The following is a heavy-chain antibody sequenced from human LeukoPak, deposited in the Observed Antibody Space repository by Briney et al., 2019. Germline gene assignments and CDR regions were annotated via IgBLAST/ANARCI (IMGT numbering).Heavy chain of an antibody. Sequence: SETLSLTCTVSGGSISPYYWSWIRQPPGKGLEWIAYITYSGSINYNPSLKSRVTISVDTSKNQFSLKLSSVTAADTAVYYCAGGAFKLAYWGQGTLVTVSS. D-gene: IGHD4/OR15-4a*01. J-gene: IGHJ4*02. CDR3: AGGAFKLAY. CDR1: GGSISPYY. V-gene: IGHV4-59*12. CDR2: ITYSGSI.